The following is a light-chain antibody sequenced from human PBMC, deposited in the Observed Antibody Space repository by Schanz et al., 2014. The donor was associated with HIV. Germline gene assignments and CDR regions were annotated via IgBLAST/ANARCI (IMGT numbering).Light chain of an antibody. V-gene: IGLV2-14*03. CDR2: DVT. CDR1: SGDVGRYDY. J-gene: IGLJ1*01. CDR3: SSYVGNNNYV. Sequence: QSALTQPASVSGSLGQSITISCTGTSGDVGRYDYVSWYQQHPGQAPKLLIYDVTYRPSGISNRFSGSKSGYTASLTLSGLQAEDEADYYCSSYVGNNNYVFGTGTKLTVL.